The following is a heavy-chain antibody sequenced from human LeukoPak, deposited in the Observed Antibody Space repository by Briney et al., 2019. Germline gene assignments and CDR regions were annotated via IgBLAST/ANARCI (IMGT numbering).Heavy chain of an antibody. CDR2: INRDGSRT. Sequence: GGSLRLSCAASGFTFSNHWMHWVRQAPGKGLMWLSRINRDGSRTDYADSVRGRFTISRDDAKNTLYLQMNSLRAEDTAVYYCAKDSGSGSWYYFDYWGQGTLVTVSS. CDR1: GFTFSNHW. D-gene: IGHD3-10*01. CDR3: AKDSGSGSWYYFDY. V-gene: IGHV3-74*01. J-gene: IGHJ4*02.